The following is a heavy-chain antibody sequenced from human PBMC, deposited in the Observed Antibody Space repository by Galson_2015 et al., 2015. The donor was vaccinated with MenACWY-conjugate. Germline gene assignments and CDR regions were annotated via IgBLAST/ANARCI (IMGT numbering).Heavy chain of an antibody. D-gene: IGHD3-9*01. Sequence: SLRLSCAASGFTFGDYTMTWFRQAPGKGLEWVGTIRSYAYGGTIAYAASVKGRFSFSRDDSKSIAYLQLNSLKTEDTAVYYCARERGYDILGWFDPWGQGTLVTVSS. CDR3: ARERGYDILGWFDP. CDR2: IRSYAYGGTI. J-gene: IGHJ5*01. CDR1: GFTFGDYT. V-gene: IGHV3-49*03.